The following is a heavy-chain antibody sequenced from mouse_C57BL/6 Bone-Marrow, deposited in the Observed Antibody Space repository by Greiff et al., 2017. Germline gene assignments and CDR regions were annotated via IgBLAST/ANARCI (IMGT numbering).Heavy chain of an antibody. CDR3: ARHEVAKNYAMDY. Sequence: EVQVVESGGGLVQPGGSLKLSCAASGFTFSDYGMAWVRQAPGKGPEWVAFISNLAYSIYYADTVTGRFTISRENAKNTLYLEMSSLRSEDTAMYYCARHEVAKNYAMDYWGQGTSVTVSS. D-gene: IGHD1-1*01. J-gene: IGHJ4*01. V-gene: IGHV5-15*01. CDR2: ISNLAYSI. CDR1: GFTFSDYG.